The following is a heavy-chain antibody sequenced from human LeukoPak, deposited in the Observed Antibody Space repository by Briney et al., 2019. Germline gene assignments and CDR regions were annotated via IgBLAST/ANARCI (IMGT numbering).Heavy chain of an antibody. V-gene: IGHV4-59*08. D-gene: IGHD1-26*01. CDR3: ARQWTRWELLSYFDY. J-gene: IGHJ4*02. CDR2: IYYSGST. Sequence: SETLSLTCTVSGGSISSYYWSWIRQPPGKGLEWIGYIYYSGSTYYNPSLKSRVTISVDTSKNQFSLKLSSVTAADTAVYYCARQWTRWELLSYFDYWGQGTLVTVSS. CDR1: GGSISSYY.